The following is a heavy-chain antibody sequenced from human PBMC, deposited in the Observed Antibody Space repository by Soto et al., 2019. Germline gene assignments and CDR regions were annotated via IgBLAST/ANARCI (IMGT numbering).Heavy chain of an antibody. J-gene: IGHJ4*02. D-gene: IGHD2-2*01. CDR2: ISSSGGDI. CDR3: ARTLGVSTIPS. CDR1: GFSFNEYY. Sequence: QVQLSESGGGLVKPGGSPRLSCAASGFSFNEYYMSWIRQAPGKGLEWVAYISSSGGDIFYSDSVQGRFTISRDNAKKSLYLQMNSLGADDTAVYYCARTLGVSTIPSWGQGTLVTVSS. V-gene: IGHV3-11*01.